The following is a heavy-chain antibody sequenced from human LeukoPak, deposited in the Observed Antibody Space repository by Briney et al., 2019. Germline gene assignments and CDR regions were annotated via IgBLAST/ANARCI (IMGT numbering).Heavy chain of an antibody. J-gene: IGHJ4*02. CDR1: GYTFTSYD. CDR2: MNPNSGNT. V-gene: IGHV1-8*03. CDR3: ARRITIFGVVITLGY. Sequence: GASVKVSCKASGYTFTSYDINWVRQATGQGLEWMGWMNPNSGNTGYAQKFQGRVTITRNTSISTAYMELSSLRSEDTAVYYCARRITIFGVVITLGYWGQGTLVTVSS. D-gene: IGHD3-3*01.